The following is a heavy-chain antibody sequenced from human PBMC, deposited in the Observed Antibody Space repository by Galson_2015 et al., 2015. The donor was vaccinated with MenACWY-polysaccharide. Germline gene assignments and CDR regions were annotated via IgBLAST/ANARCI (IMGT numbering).Heavy chain of an antibody. CDR3: ARSYCDRTNCYGMDV. J-gene: IGHJ6*02. CDR1: GFTFSSYA. V-gene: IGHV3-30-3*01. Sequence: SLRLSCAASGFTFSSYAMHWVRQAPGKGLEWVAVISYDATNKYYADSVKGRFTISRDNSKKMLYLRMDSLRNEDTALYYCARSYCDRTNCYGMDVWGQGTTVIVSS. D-gene: IGHD2-21*01. CDR2: ISYDATNK.